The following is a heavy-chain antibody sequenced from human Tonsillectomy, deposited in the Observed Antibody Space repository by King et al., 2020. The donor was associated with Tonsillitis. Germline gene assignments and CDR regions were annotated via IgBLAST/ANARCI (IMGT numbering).Heavy chain of an antibody. V-gene: IGHV4-34*01. CDR1: GGSFSGYY. J-gene: IGHJ3*02. Sequence: VQLQQWGAGLLKPSETLSLTCAVYGGSFSGYYWSWIRQPPGKGLEWIGEINHSGSTNYNPSPKSRVTISVDTSKNQFSLKLSSVTAADTAVYYCARPYYYGSGSYYDAFDIWGQGTMVTVSS. CDR3: ARPYYYGSGSYYDAFDI. D-gene: IGHD3-10*01. CDR2: INHSGST.